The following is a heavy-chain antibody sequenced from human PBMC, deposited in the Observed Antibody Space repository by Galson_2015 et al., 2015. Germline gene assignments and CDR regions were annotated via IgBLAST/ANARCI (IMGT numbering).Heavy chain of an antibody. D-gene: IGHD3-10*01. CDR3: AKLRLLWFGEFDY. J-gene: IGHJ4*02. Sequence: SLRLSCAASGFTFSSYAMSWVRQAPGKGLEWVSAISGSGGSTYYADSVKGRFTISRDNSKNTLYLQMNSLRAEDTAVYYCAKLRLLWFGEFDYWGQGTLVTVSS. V-gene: IGHV3-23*01. CDR1: GFTFSSYA. CDR2: ISGSGGST.